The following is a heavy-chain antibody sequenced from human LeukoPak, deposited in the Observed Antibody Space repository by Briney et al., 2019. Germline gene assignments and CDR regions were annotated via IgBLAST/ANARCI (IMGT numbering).Heavy chain of an antibody. J-gene: IGHJ4*02. Sequence: GGSLRLSCAASGFPFSSYGMHWVRQAPGKGLEWVSAISGSGGSTYYADSVKGRFTISRDNSKNTLYLQMNSLRAEDTAVYYCAKDRIIIAARPDYWGQGTLVTVSS. V-gene: IGHV3-23*01. CDR3: AKDRIIIAARPDY. CDR1: GFPFSSYG. CDR2: ISGSGGST. D-gene: IGHD6-6*01.